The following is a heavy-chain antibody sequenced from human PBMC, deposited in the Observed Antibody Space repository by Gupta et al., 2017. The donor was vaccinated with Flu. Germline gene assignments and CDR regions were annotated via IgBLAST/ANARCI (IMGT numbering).Heavy chain of an antibody. V-gene: IGHV3-66*02. J-gene: IGHJ4*02. D-gene: IGHD2-15*01. CDR3: ASASAPNLALF. CDR2: IYPDDGT. Sequence: EVQLVESGGGLVQPGGSLRLSCAASEFIVRSKYMSWVRQAPGRGLEWVSIIYPDDGTLYADSVKGRFTISRDSSKNMLSLQMNSLRAEDTGLYYCASASAPNLALFWGQGTLVTVSS. CDR1: EFIVRSKY.